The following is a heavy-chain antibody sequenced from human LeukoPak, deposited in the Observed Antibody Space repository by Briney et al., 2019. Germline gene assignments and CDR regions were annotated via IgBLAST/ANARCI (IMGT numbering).Heavy chain of an antibody. CDR2: IYYTGST. CDR3: ARVYQSAEYYFDY. V-gene: IGHV4-59*01. Sequence: SEALSLTCTVSGGSIDSYYWSWIRQPPGKGLEWIGHIYYTGSTEYHPSLKSRVTISLDTSKNQFSLKLTSVTAADTAVYYCARVYQSAEYYFDYWGQGNLVSVSS. D-gene: IGHD2-2*01. CDR1: GGSIDSYY. J-gene: IGHJ4*02.